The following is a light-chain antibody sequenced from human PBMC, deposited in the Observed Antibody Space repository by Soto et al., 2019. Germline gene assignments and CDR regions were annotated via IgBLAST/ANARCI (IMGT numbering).Light chain of an antibody. CDR2: AAS. CDR1: QGISSY. V-gene: IGKV1-8*01. CDR3: QQYYSYSYT. J-gene: IGKJ2*01. Sequence: AIRMTQSPSSLSASTGDIVTITCRASQGISSYLAWYQQKPGKAPKLLIYAASTLQSGVPSRFSGSGSGTDFTLTISCLQSEDFATYYCQQYYSYSYTFGQGTKLEIK.